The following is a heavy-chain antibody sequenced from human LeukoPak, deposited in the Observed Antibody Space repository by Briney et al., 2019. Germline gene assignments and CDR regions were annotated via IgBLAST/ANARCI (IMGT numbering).Heavy chain of an antibody. CDR3: VREGGLSSSWFDY. V-gene: IGHV1-69*13. CDR1: GGTFSSYA. CDR2: IIPIFGTA. D-gene: IGHD6-13*01. Sequence: ASVKVSCKASGGTFSSYAISWVRQAPGQGLEWMGGIIPIFGTANYAQKFQGRVTITADESTSTAYMELSSLRSEDTAVYYCVREGGLSSSWFDYWGQGTLVTVSS. J-gene: IGHJ4*02.